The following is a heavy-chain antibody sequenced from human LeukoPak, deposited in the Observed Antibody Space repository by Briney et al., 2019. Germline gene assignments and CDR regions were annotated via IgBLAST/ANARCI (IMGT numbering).Heavy chain of an antibody. V-gene: IGHV4-34*01. J-gene: IGHJ4*02. Sequence: PSETLSPTCAVYDGSFSGYYWSWIRQPPGKGLEWIGEINHSGSTNYNPSLKSRVTISLDTSKSQFPLKVRYVTAADTAVYYCARGLNDSWTGENYWGQGTLVTVSS. CDR1: DGSFSGYY. D-gene: IGHD3-3*01. CDR2: INHSGST. CDR3: ARGLNDSWTGENY.